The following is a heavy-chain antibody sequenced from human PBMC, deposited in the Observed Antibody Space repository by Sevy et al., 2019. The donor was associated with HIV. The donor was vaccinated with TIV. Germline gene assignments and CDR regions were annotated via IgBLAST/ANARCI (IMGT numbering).Heavy chain of an antibody. Sequence: GGSLRLSCAASGFIFSSNAMHWVRQAPGKGLEWMSVISDDGSNKEYADSVKGRFTNSRDNAKNTLYLQMNSPRPEDTAVYYCARAPGAVIAAGPYHFDYWGQGTLVTVSS. J-gene: IGHJ4*02. CDR1: GFIFSSNA. CDR2: ISDDGSNK. CDR3: ARAPGAVIAAGPYHFDY. D-gene: IGHD6-13*01. V-gene: IGHV3-30*04.